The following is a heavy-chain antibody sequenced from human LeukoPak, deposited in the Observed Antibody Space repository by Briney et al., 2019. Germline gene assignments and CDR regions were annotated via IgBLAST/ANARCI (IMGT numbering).Heavy chain of an antibody. CDR3: ARDGSVHGDFTQGFDY. J-gene: IGHJ4*02. D-gene: IGHD4-17*01. V-gene: IGHV3-48*03. Sequence: GGSLRLSCAASGFNFSSYEMNWVRQAPGKGLEWVSYISSSGSTIKYAESVKGRFTISRDNAKNSLYLQMNSLRAEDTAVYYCARDGSVHGDFTQGFDYWGQGTLVTVSS. CDR1: GFNFSSYE. CDR2: ISSSGSTI.